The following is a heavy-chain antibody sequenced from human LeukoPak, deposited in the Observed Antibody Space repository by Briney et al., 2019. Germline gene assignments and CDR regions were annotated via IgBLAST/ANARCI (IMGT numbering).Heavy chain of an antibody. CDR2: INPNSGGT. Sequence: ASVKVSCKASGYTFTGYYMHWVRQAPGQGLEWMGWINPNSGGTNYAQKFQGRVTMTRDTSISTAYMELSRLRSDDTAVYYCARVLSRYYYGSGSYYKGGYYYMDVWGKGTTVTISS. CDR3: ARVLSRYYYGSGSYYKGGYYYMDV. CDR1: GYTFTGYY. J-gene: IGHJ6*03. V-gene: IGHV1-2*02. D-gene: IGHD3-10*01.